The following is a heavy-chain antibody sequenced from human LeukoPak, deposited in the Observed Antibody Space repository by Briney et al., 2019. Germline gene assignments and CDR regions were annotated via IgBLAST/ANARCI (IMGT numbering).Heavy chain of an antibody. D-gene: IGHD2-15*01. CDR1: GFTFGSYD. J-gene: IGHJ5*02. CDR2: IGISGDYST. CDR3: ARNRGYCDDNSCPKWFAP. V-gene: IGHV3-48*03. Sequence: PGGSLRLSCEASSGFTFGSYDMHWLRQAPGKGLEWLSSIGISGDYSTYYAQSVKGRFSISRDNVNNFLYLQMDRLRAEDTAVYYCARNRGYCDDNSCPKWFAPWGQGTLVIVSS.